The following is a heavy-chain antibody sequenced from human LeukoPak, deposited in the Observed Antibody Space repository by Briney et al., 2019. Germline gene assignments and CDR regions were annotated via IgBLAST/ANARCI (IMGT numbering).Heavy chain of an antibody. CDR2: IYYSGNT. CDR3: ARAALGYCSGGTCYSSWYFDL. J-gene: IGHJ2*01. Sequence: SETLSLTCTVSGGSMNSYYWPWIRQPPGKGLERIGYIYYSGNTDYNPSLKSRVTMSVDTSKSQFSLKLSSVTAADTAVYYCARAALGYCSGGTCYSSWYFDLWGRGTLVTVSS. D-gene: IGHD2-15*01. V-gene: IGHV4-59*01. CDR1: GGSMNSYY.